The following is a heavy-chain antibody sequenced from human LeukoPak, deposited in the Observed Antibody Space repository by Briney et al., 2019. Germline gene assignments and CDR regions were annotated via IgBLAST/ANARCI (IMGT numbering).Heavy chain of an antibody. Sequence: GRSLRLSCVGSEFIFSNYWMSWVRQAPGKGLEWVANIKQDGSETYSVDSVKGRFTISRDNAKNSLYLQMNSLRAEDTAIYYCARGSSNTGFAYWGQGTLVTVSS. D-gene: IGHD1-14*01. CDR2: IKQDGSET. CDR1: EFIFSNYW. V-gene: IGHV3-7*01. CDR3: ARGSSNTGFAY. J-gene: IGHJ4*02.